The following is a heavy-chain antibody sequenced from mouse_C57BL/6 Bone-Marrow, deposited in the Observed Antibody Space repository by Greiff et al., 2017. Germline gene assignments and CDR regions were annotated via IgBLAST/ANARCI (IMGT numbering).Heavy chain of an antibody. Sequence: VQGVESGPELVKPGASVKISCKASGYAFSSSWMNWVKQRPGKGLEWIGRIYPGDGDTNYNGKFKGKATLTADKSSSTAYMQLSSLTSEDSAVYFCARGRTGFDYWGQGTTLTVSS. CDR2: IYPGDGDT. V-gene: IGHV1-82*01. CDR1: GYAFSSSW. J-gene: IGHJ2*01. D-gene: IGHD4-1*01. CDR3: ARGRTGFDY.